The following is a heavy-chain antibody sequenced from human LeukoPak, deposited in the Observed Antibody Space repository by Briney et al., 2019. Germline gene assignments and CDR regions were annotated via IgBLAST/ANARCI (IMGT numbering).Heavy chain of an antibody. CDR3: ATEHSSGWYGDAFDI. D-gene: IGHD6-19*01. Sequence: GGSLRLSCAVSGFTFSTYSMNWVRQAPGKGLEWISYISSSGSTINYADSVKGRFTISRDNAKNSLYLQMNSLRAEDTAVYYCATEHSSGWYGDAFDIWGQGTMVTVSS. V-gene: IGHV3-48*01. CDR1: GFTFSTYS. CDR2: ISSSGSTI. J-gene: IGHJ3*02.